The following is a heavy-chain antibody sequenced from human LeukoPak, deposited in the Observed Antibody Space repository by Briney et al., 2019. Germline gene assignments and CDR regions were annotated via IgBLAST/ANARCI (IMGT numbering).Heavy chain of an antibody. CDR1: GFTFSSYS. Sequence: PGGSLRLSCAASGFTFSSYSMNWIRQPPGKGLEWIGEINHSGSTNYNPSLKSRVTISVDTSKNQFSLKLSSVTAADTAVYYCARQNGGTWNYYYYMDVWGKGTTVTVSS. CDR3: ARQNGGTWNYYYYMDV. J-gene: IGHJ6*03. D-gene: IGHD1-1*01. CDR2: INHSGST. V-gene: IGHV4-34*01.